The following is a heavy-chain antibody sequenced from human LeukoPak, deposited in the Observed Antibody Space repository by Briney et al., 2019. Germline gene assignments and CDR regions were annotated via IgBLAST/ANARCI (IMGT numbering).Heavy chain of an antibody. V-gene: IGHV4-30-2*03. CDR3: ARQEYSSSSWNPVYFDY. Sequence: SETLSLTCTVSGGSISSGGYYWSWIRQPPGKGLEWIGYIYHSGSTYYNPSLKSRVTISVDTSKNQFSLKLSSVTAADTAVYYCARQEYSSSSWNPVYFDYWGQGTLVTVSS. D-gene: IGHD6-6*01. CDR2: IYHSGST. J-gene: IGHJ4*02. CDR1: GGSISSGGYY.